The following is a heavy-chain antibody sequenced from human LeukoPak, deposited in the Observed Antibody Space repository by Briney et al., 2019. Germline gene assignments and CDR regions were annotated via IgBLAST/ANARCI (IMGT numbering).Heavy chain of an antibody. J-gene: IGHJ4*02. D-gene: IGHD3-22*01. V-gene: IGHV1-69*05. CDR3: ARGPITTRSHFDY. CDR2: IIPIFATA. CDR1: GGTFSSYA. Sequence: SVKVSCKASGGTFSSYAISWVRQAPGQGLEWMGGIIPIFATANYAQKFQGRVTITTDESTSTAYMELSSLRSEDTAVYYCARGPITTRSHFDYWGQGTLVTVSS.